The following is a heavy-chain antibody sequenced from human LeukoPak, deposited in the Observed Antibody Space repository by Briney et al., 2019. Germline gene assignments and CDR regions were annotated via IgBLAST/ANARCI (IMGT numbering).Heavy chain of an antibody. CDR2: ITASGTAM. Sequence: GGSLRLSCAASGFTFSSYSMNWVRQAPGKGLEWVSHITASGTAMFYADSVKGRFTISRDNAKNSLYLQMNSLRDEDTAVYYCARGGGLDVWGQGATVTVSS. D-gene: IGHD3-16*01. V-gene: IGHV3-48*02. CDR3: ARGGGLDV. CDR1: GFTFSSYS. J-gene: IGHJ6*02.